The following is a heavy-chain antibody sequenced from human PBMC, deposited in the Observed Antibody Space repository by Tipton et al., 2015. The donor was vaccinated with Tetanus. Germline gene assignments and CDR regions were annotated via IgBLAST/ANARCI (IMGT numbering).Heavy chain of an antibody. V-gene: IGHV5-51*01. CDR2: ISPADSNI. J-gene: IGHJ5*02. CDR3: AKRRFHALSTLGWFDP. D-gene: IGHD2/OR15-2a*01. CDR1: GFIFTDYW. Sequence: VQLVQSGAEVKKPGESLKISCKGSGFIFTDYWIGWVRQMPGEGLEWMGIISPADSNIHYSSSLEGRVTISADKSISTVYLQWTRLKASDTAMYYRAKRRFHALSTLGWFDPWGQGTLVTVSS.